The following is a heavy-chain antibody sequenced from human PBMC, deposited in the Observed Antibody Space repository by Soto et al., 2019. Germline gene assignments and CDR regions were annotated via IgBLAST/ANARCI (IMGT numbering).Heavy chain of an antibody. J-gene: IGHJ4*02. Sequence: QLQLRESGPGLVKPSETLSLTCTVSDGSSSTIGYSWGWIRQPPGKGLEWIGRVHYSGRTSYSPALRIRVTISVDTPKSQFSLKLSSVTAADTAVYYCARRLSYGVAGAGTLFEFWGQGTLVIVSS. D-gene: IGHD6-13*01. V-gene: IGHV4-39*01. CDR1: DGSSSTIGYS. CDR3: ARRLSYGVAGAGTLFEF. CDR2: VHYSGRT.